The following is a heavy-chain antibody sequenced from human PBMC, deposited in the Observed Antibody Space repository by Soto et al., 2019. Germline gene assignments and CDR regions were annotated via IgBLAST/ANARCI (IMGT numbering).Heavy chain of an antibody. CDR1: GGTFSSYA. CDR3: ARGEVVTTWGTLGY. Sequence: SVKVSCKASGGTFSSYAVSWVRQAPGQGLEWMGGIIPIFGTANYAQKFQGRVTITADESTSTAYMELSSLRSEDTAVYYCARGEVVTTWGTLGYWGQGTLVTVSS. CDR2: IIPIFGTA. J-gene: IGHJ4*02. V-gene: IGHV1-69*13. D-gene: IGHD4-4*01.